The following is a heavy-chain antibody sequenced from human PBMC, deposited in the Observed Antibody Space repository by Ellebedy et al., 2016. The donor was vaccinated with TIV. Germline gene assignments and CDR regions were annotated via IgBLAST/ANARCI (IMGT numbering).Heavy chain of an antibody. D-gene: IGHD2/OR15-2a*01. CDR2: TYYRSRWYN. CDR3: ARGRMSAFDY. CDR1: GDSISSNSGA. J-gene: IGHJ4*02. V-gene: IGHV6-1*01. Sequence: SQTLSLTCSVSGDSISSNSGAWNWIRQSPSRGLEWLGRTYYRSRWYNDYAVPVKSRITVNADTSKNQFSLQRNSVIPEDTGLYFCARGRMSAFDYWGQGTLVTVSS.